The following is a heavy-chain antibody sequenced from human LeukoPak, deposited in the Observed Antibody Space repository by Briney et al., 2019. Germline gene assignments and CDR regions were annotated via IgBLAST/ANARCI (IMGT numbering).Heavy chain of an antibody. D-gene: IGHD3-10*01. CDR3: ARDRDYYSGSGSYYYY. V-gene: IGHV4-34*01. CDR2: INHSGST. CDR1: GGSFSGYY. J-gene: IGHJ4*02. Sequence: SETLSLTCAVYGGSFSGYYWSWIHQPPGKGLEWIGEINHSGSTNYNPSLKSRVTISVDTSKNQFSLKLSPVTAADTAVYYCARDRDYYSGSGSYYYYWGQGTLVTVSS.